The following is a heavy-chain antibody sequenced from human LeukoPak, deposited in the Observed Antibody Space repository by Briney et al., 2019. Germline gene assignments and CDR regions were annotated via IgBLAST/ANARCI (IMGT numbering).Heavy chain of an antibody. J-gene: IGHJ4*02. Sequence: GGPLRFSCAASGFTFSGFAMHWVRQASGKGLEWVGRIRRKANSYATAYAASVKGRFTISRDDSKNTAYLQMNSLKTEDTAVYYCTSFLYYYDSSGRSFDYWGQGTLVTVSS. D-gene: IGHD3-22*01. CDR2: IRRKANSYAT. V-gene: IGHV3-73*01. CDR3: TSFLYYYDSSGRSFDY. CDR1: GFTFSGFA.